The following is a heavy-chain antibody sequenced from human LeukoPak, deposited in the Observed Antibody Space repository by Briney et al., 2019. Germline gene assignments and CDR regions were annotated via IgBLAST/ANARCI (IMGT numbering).Heavy chain of an antibody. CDR1: GFTFSSYS. Sequence: GGSLRLSCAASGFTFSSYSMNWVRQAPGKGLEWVSYISSSSSTVYYADSVKGRFTISRDNAKNSLYLQMNSLRAEDTAVYYCAREASYYDYVWGSYLFDYWGQGTLVTASS. D-gene: IGHD3-16*02. V-gene: IGHV3-48*01. CDR2: ISSSSSTV. J-gene: IGHJ4*02. CDR3: AREASYYDYVWGSYLFDY.